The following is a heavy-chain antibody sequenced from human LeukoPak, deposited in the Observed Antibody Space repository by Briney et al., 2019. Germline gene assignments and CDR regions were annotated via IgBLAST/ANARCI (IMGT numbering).Heavy chain of an antibody. CDR1: GFTFSSHT. CDR3: ARNYDFWSGYFNSVDS. V-gene: IGHV3-21*01. J-gene: IGHJ5*01. CDR2: ISSSSSYI. D-gene: IGHD3-3*01. Sequence: PGGSLRLSCAASGFTFSSHTMNCVRQAPGKGLEWVSSISSSSSYIYYADSVKGRFTISRDNAKNSLYLRMNSLRAEDTAVYYCARNYDFWSGYFNSVDSWGQGTLVTVSS.